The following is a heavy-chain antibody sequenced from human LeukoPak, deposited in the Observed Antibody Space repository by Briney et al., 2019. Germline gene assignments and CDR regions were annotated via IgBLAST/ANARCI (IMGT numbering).Heavy chain of an antibody. D-gene: IGHD3-22*01. V-gene: IGHV1-2*02. Sequence: GASVKVSCKASGYTFTGYYMHWVRQAPGQGLEWMGWINPNSGGTNYAQKFQGRVTMTRDTSISTAYMELSRLRSDDTAVYYCARDPQPMIVVVSDAFDIWGQGTMVTVSS. CDR1: GYTFTGYY. CDR3: ARDPQPMIVVVSDAFDI. J-gene: IGHJ3*02. CDR2: INPNSGGT.